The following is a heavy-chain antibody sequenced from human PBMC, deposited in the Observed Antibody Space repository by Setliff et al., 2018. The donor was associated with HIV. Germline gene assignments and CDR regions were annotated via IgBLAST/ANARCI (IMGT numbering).Heavy chain of an antibody. V-gene: IGHV3-21*01. J-gene: IGHJ4*02. Sequence: LRLSCAASGFTFTDYTMNWVRQAPGKGLEWVSSITSGSTYVNYADPVKGRFSISRDNSKNSLYLQMISLRAEDTALYYCTRQGNWEFDYWGQGTLVTVSS. CDR2: ITSGSTYV. CDR1: GFTFTDYT. D-gene: IGHD7-27*01. CDR3: TRQGNWEFDY.